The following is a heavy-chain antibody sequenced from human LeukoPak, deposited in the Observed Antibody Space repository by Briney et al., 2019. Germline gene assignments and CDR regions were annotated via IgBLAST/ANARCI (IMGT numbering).Heavy chain of an antibody. CDR3: ARGTVGGSYFDY. Sequence: GGSLGLSCAASGFTFSSYAMSWVRQAPGKGLEWVANIKQDGSEKYFVDSVKGRFTISRDNAKNSLYLQMNSLRAEDTAVYYCARGTVGGSYFDYWGQGTLVTVSS. CDR1: GFTFSSYA. J-gene: IGHJ4*02. V-gene: IGHV3-7*03. D-gene: IGHD1-26*01. CDR2: IKQDGSEK.